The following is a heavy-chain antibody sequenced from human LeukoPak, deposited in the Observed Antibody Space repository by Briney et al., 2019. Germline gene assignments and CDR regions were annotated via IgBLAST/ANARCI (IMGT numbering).Heavy chain of an antibody. D-gene: IGHD2-2*01. CDR3: VSFYETY. CDR2: INSDGSWT. CDR1: GNYW. J-gene: IGHJ4*02. V-gene: IGHV3-74*01. Sequence: GGSLRLSCAASGNYWMHWVRQAPGKGLVWISHINSDGSWTSYADSVKGRFTISKDNAKNTVYLQMNNLRAEDTAVYYCVSFYETYWGRGTLVTVSS.